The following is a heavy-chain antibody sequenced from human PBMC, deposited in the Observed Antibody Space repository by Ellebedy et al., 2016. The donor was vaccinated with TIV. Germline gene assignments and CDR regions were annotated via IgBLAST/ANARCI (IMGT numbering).Heavy chain of an antibody. CDR1: GGSFSGNY. D-gene: IGHD3-3*01. Sequence: MPSETLSLTCAVYGGSFSGNYWSWIRQPPGKGLEWIGEINDRGSTNYNTSLKSRVTISVDTSKNQFSLKLTSVSAADTAVYYCARGALAILGVVTGYYGLDVWGQGTTVTVSS. CDR2: INDRGST. J-gene: IGHJ6*02. CDR3: ARGALAILGVVTGYYGLDV. V-gene: IGHV4-34*01.